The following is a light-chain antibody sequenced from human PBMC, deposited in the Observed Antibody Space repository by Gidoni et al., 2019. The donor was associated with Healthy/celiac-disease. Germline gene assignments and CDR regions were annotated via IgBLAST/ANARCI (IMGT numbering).Light chain of an antibody. J-gene: IGLJ1*01. CDR2: GNS. CDR3: QSYDSSLSGPYV. Sequence: QPVLTQPPSVSGAPGQRVTISCTWSSSNIGAGYDVHWYQQLPGTAPKLLIYGNSNRPSGVPDRFSGSKSGTSASLAITGLQAEDEADYYCQSYDSSLSGPYVFGTGTKVTVL. CDR1: SSNIGAGYD. V-gene: IGLV1-40*01.